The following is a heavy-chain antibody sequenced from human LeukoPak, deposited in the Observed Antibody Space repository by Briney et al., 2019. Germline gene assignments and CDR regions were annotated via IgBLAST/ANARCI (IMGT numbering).Heavy chain of an antibody. CDR1: GGSISRYY. V-gene: IGHV4-59*08. Sequence: SETLSLTCTVSGGSISRYYWSWIRQPPGKGLEWIGYIYYSGSTNYNPSLKSRVTISVDTSKNQFSLKLSSVTAADTDEYYCASYHGGNLVNDAFDIWGQGTMVTVSS. CDR3: ASYHGGNLVNDAFDI. J-gene: IGHJ3*02. CDR2: IYYSGST. D-gene: IGHD2-15*01.